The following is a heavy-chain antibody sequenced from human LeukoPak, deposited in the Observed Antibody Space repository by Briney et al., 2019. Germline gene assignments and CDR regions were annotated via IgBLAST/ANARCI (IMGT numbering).Heavy chain of an antibody. J-gene: IGHJ4*02. D-gene: IGHD6-13*01. CDR1: GFTFSTYA. CDR3: AKGNQYSSSLDY. V-gene: IGHV3-23*01. Sequence: GGSLRLSCAGAGFTFSTYAMSWVRQAPGKGLEWVSATSGSGGTTYYADSVKGRFTISRDNSKNTLYLQMNSLRAEDTAVYYCAKGNQYSSSLDYWGQGTLVTVSS. CDR2: TSGSGGTT.